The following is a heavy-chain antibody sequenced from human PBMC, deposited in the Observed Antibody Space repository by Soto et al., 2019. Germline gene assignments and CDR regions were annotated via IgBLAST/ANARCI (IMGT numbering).Heavy chain of an antibody. CDR1: GYTFSDYY. V-gene: IGHV1-69-2*01. J-gene: IGHJ4*02. Sequence: EVQLVQSGAEVRKPGTTVKISCHVSGYTFSDYYIYWVQQAPGKGLEWMGRVDPGDGETLYAGKFQGRLTITADTSTDTAYMELSSLTSEDTGVYFCTAGVLISAAVFDHWGQGTLVTVSS. D-gene: IGHD3-16*01. CDR2: VDPGDGET. CDR3: TAGVLISAAVFDH.